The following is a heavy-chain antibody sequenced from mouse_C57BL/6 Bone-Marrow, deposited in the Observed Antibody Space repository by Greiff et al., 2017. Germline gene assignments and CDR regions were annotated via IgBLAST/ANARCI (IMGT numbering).Heavy chain of an antibody. CDR3: EYYGSRYFDV. CDR1: GYAFSSSW. D-gene: IGHD1-1*01. V-gene: IGHV1-82*01. Sequence: QVQLQQSGPELVKPGASVKISCKASGYAFSSSWMNWVKQRPGKGLEWIGRIYPGDGDTNYNGKFKGKATLTADKSSSTAYMQLSSLTSEDSAVCFCEYYGSRYFDVWGTGTTVTVSS. CDR2: IYPGDGDT. J-gene: IGHJ1*03.